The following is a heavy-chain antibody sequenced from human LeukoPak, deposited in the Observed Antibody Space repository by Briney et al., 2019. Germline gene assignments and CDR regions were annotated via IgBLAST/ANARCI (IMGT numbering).Heavy chain of an antibody. CDR2: ISSSSSYI. CDR3: ARGPPTYSSSWYNWFDP. J-gene: IGHJ5*02. Sequence: GGSLRLSCAASGFTFSSYSMNWVRQAPGKGLEWVSSISSSSSYIYYADSVKGRFTISRDNAKNPLYLQMNSLRAEDTAVYYCARGPPTYSSSWYNWFDPWGQGTLVTVSS. V-gene: IGHV3-21*01. D-gene: IGHD6-13*01. CDR1: GFTFSSYS.